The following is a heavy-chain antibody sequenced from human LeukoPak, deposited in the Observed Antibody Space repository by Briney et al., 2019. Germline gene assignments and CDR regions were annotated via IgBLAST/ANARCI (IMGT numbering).Heavy chain of an antibody. V-gene: IGHV3-48*04. J-gene: IGHJ5*02. Sequence: GGSLRLSCAASGFTFSSYSMNWVRQAPGKGLEWVSYISSSSSTIYYADSVKGRFTISRDNAKNSLYLQMNSLRAEDTAVYYCARDRITMIVVDHWFDPWGQGTLVTVSS. CDR1: GFTFSSYS. D-gene: IGHD3-22*01. CDR3: ARDRITMIVVDHWFDP. CDR2: ISSSSSTI.